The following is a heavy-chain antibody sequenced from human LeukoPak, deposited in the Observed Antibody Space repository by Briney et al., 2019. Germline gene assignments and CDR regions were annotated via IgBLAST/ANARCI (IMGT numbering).Heavy chain of an antibody. CDR1: GYTFTGYY. V-gene: IGHV1-2*02. CDR2: INPNSGGT. J-gene: IGHJ5*02. D-gene: IGHD3-3*01. Sequence: ASVKVSCKASGYTFTGYYMHWVRQVPGQGLEWMGWINPNSGGTDYAQKFQGRVTMTRDTSISTAYMELSRLRSDDTAVYYCARDHHVLRFLEVAGLDPWGQGTLVTVSS. CDR3: ARDHHVLRFLEVAGLDP.